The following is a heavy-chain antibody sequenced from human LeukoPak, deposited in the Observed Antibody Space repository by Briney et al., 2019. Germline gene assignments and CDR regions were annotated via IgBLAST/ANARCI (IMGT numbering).Heavy chain of an antibody. V-gene: IGHV1-18*01. D-gene: IGHD2-2*01. Sequence: ASVKVSCKASGYTFTSYGISWVRQAPGQGLEWMGWISAYNGNTNYAQKLQGRVTMTTDTSTSTAYMELRSLRSDDTAVYYRARDPHCSSTSCYPRSFDPWGQGTLVTVSS. J-gene: IGHJ5*02. CDR1: GYTFTSYG. CDR2: ISAYNGNT. CDR3: ARDPHCSSTSCYPRSFDP.